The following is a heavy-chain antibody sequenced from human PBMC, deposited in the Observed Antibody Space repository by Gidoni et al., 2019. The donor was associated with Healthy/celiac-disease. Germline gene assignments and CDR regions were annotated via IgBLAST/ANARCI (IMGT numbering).Heavy chain of an antibody. Sequence: QVQLVESGGGVVQPGRSLRLSCAASGFTFSSYGMHWVRQAPGKGLEWVAVIWYDGSNKYYADSVKGRFTISRENSKNTLYLQMNSLRAEDTAVYYCARAGNYDYGDPTDYWGQGTLVTVSS. CDR3: ARAGNYDYGDPTDY. J-gene: IGHJ4*02. CDR2: IWYDGSNK. V-gene: IGHV3-33*01. CDR1: GFTFSSYG. D-gene: IGHD4-17*01.